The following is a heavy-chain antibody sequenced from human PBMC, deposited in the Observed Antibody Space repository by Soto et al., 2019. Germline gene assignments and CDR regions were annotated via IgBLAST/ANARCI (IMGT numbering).Heavy chain of an antibody. D-gene: IGHD6-13*01. CDR2: IYHSGST. CDR1: GGSISSSNW. J-gene: IGHJ6*02. CDR3: LGLAAGTKYYGMDV. V-gene: IGHV4-4*02. Sequence: SETLSLTCAVSGGSISSSNWWSWVRQPPGKGLEWIGEIYHSGSTNYNPSLKSRVTISVDKSKNQFSLKLCSVTAADTAVYYCLGLAAGTKYYGMDVWGQGTTVTVSS.